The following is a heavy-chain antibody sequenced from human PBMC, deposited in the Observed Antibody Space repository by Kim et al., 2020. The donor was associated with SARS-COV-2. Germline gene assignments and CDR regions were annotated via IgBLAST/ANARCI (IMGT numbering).Heavy chain of an antibody. CDR1: GFTFSRYD. CDR2: ISYDGSKK. V-gene: IGHV3-30*18. J-gene: IGHJ6*02. Sequence: GGSLRLSCAASGFTFSRYDIHWVRQAPGKGLEWVAVISYDGSKKFYADSVTGRFTISRDNSKNTLYLQMNSLRAEDMAVYYCAKDNMDVWGQGTTVTVSS. CDR3: AKDNMDV.